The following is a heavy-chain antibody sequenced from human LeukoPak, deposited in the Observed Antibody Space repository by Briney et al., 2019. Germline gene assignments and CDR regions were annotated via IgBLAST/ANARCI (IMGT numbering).Heavy chain of an antibody. J-gene: IGHJ6*03. Sequence: PGGSLRLSCAASGFTFSRYGMHWVRQAPGKGLEWVTVIWYDGSNKYYADSVKGRFTVSRDNAKNTLYLQMNSLRAEDTAVYYCARGGGYYNFWSGDYYHYYYYMDVWGKGTTVTVSS. D-gene: IGHD3-3*01. CDR1: GFTFSRYG. V-gene: IGHV3-33*01. CDR3: ARGGGYYNFWSGDYYHYYYYMDV. CDR2: IWYDGSNK.